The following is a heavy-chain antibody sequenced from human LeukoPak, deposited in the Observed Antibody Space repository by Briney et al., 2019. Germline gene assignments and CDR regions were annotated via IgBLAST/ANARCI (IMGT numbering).Heavy chain of an antibody. Sequence: ASVKVSCKASGYTFTSYDINWVRQAPGQGLEWMGWISAYNGNTNYAQKLQGRVTMTTDTSTSTAYMELRSLRSDDTAVYYCARDSTAIMVRGVPGYYGMDVWGKGTTVTVSS. CDR2: ISAYNGNT. CDR3: ARDSTAIMVRGVPGYYGMDV. V-gene: IGHV1-18*01. J-gene: IGHJ6*04. D-gene: IGHD3-10*01. CDR1: GYTFTSYD.